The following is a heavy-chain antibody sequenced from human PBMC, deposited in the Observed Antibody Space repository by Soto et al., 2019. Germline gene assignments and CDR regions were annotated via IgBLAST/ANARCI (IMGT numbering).Heavy chain of an antibody. CDR1: GDIFITYY. V-gene: IGHV1-46*03. D-gene: IGHD3-3*01. Sequence: QVQLVQSGAEMKKPGASVKISCKASGDIFITYYIHWFRQGPGQALEWVGRVKPSGERTTYAQQIQSRVTTTTDTSTGTVYMELSSLSSEDTAIYYCATRSGAFYFWGQGTLVTVSS. CDR3: ATRSGAFYF. CDR2: VKPSGERT. J-gene: IGHJ4*02.